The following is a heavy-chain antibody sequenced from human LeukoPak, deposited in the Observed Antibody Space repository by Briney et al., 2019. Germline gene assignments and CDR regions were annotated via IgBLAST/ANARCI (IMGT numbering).Heavy chain of an antibody. D-gene: IGHD6-13*01. CDR2: ISGGGGST. Sequence: GGSLRLSRAASGFTFTSYSMNWVRQAPGKGLEWVSTISGGGGSTYYADSVKGRFTISRDNAKNSLYLQMNSLRAEDTAVYYCATLYWGSSSWDAFDIWGQGTMVTVSS. CDR3: ATLYWGSSSWDAFDI. V-gene: IGHV3-21*01. J-gene: IGHJ3*02. CDR1: GFTFTSYS.